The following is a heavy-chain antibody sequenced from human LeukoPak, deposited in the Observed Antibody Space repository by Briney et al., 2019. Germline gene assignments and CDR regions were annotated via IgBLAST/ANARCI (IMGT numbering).Heavy chain of an antibody. J-gene: IGHJ6*02. V-gene: IGHV3-74*01. CDR2: INSDGSST. CDR3: ARGGGLDV. CDR1: GFTFSNYW. Sequence: GGSLRLSCAASGFTFSNYWMHWVRQAPGKGLVWVSRINSDGSSTTYADSVKGRFTISRDNAKNTLYVQMSNLRAEDTAVYFCARGGGLDVWGQGATVTVSS. D-gene: IGHD3-16*01.